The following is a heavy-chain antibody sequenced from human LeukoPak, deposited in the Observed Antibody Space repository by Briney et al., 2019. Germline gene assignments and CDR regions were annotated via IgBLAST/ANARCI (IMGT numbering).Heavy chain of an antibody. CDR1: GFTFSSYS. CDR2: ISSSSSYI. D-gene: IGHD6-6*01. Sequence: GGSLRLSCAASGFTFSSYSINWVRQAPGKGLEWVSSISSSSSYIYYADSVKGRFTISRDNAKNSLYLQMNSLRAEDTAVCYCARGTARPSVGYYYYGMDVWGQGTTVTVSS. V-gene: IGHV3-21*01. J-gene: IGHJ6*02. CDR3: ARGTARPSVGYYYYGMDV.